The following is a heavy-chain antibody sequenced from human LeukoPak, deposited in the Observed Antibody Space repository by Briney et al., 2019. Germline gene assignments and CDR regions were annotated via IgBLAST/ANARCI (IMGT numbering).Heavy chain of an antibody. CDR2: ISSSSSYI. V-gene: IGHV3-21*01. D-gene: IGHD2-2*01. CDR1: GFTFSSYA. Sequence: GGSLRLSCAASGFTFSSYAMSWVRQAPGKGLEWVSSISSSSSYIYYADSVKGRFTISRDNAKNSLYLQMNSLRAEDTAVYHCASSLGVGYCSSTSRGSFDYWGQGTLVTVSS. J-gene: IGHJ4*02. CDR3: ASSLGVGYCSSTSRGSFDY.